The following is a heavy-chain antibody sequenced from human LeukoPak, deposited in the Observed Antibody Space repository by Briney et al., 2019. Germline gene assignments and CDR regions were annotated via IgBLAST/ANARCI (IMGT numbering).Heavy chain of an antibody. J-gene: IGHJ3*02. CDR1: GGSFSGYY. V-gene: IGHV4-59*10. D-gene: IGHD2-2*01. CDR3: ARAPYCSSTSCYDDAFDI. CDR2: IYTSGST. Sequence: SETLSLTCAVYGGSFSGYYWSWIRQPAGKGLEWIGRIYTSGSTNYNPSLKSRVTISVDTSKNQFSLKLSSVTAADTAVYYCARAPYCSSTSCYDDAFDIWGQGTMVTVSS.